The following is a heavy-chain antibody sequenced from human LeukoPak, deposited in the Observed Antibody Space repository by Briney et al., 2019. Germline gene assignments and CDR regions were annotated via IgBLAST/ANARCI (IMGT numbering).Heavy chain of an antibody. CDR1: GFTFSSYW. D-gene: IGHD4-17*01. Sequence: GGSLRLSCAASGFTFSSYWMHWVRHAPGKGLVWVSRINSDGSSTSYADSVKGRFTISRDNAKNTLYLQMNSLRAEDTAVYYCARDNYGAPEYYFDYWGQGTLVAVSS. V-gene: IGHV3-74*01. CDR2: INSDGSST. CDR3: ARDNYGAPEYYFDY. J-gene: IGHJ4*02.